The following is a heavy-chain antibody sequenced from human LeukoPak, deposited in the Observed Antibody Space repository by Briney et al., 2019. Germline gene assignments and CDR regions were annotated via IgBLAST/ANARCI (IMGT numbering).Heavy chain of an antibody. Sequence: SETLSLTCTVSGGSISSSSYYWRWIRQPPGKGLDWIGIINYRGNTYYNPSLKSRVTISVDTSKNQFSLKLSSVTAADTAVYYCARRDSYSGGYYYFDYWGQGTLVTVSS. CDR1: GGSISSSSYY. V-gene: IGHV4-39*01. CDR2: INYRGNT. J-gene: IGHJ4*02. D-gene: IGHD3-22*01. CDR3: ARRDSYSGGYYYFDY.